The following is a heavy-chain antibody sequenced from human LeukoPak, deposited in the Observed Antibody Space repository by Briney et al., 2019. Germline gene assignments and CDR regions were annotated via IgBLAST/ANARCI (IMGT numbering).Heavy chain of an antibody. CDR2: TSSSDPGT. Sequence: GGSLRLSCAASGFTFSSYGMSWVRQAPGKGLEWISATSSSDPGTYYADSVRGRFTISRDNSKNTLYLQMNSLRAEDAAIYYCARAPVTSCRGAFCYPFDYWGQGTRVTVSS. V-gene: IGHV3-23*01. CDR3: ARAPVTSCRGAFCYPFDY. D-gene: IGHD2-15*01. J-gene: IGHJ4*02. CDR1: GFTFSSYG.